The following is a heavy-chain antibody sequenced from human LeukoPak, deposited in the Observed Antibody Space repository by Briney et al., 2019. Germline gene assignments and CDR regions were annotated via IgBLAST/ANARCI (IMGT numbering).Heavy chain of an antibody. D-gene: IGHD1-26*01. V-gene: IGHV2-70*04. J-gene: IGHJ4*02. CDR2: IGWDDDK. Sequence: SGPALVKPTQTLTLTCTFSGFSLSTSGMRVGWIRQPPGKALEWLARIGWDDDKFYRTSLKTRLTISKDTSKNQVVLTMTNMDPVDTATYYCARMAYSGNYWTSFDYWGQGTLVTVSS. CDR1: GFSLSTSGMR. CDR3: ARMAYSGNYWTSFDY.